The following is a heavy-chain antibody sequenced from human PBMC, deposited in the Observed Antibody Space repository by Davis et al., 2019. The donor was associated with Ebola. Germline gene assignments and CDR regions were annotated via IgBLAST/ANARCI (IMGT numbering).Heavy chain of an antibody. CDR3: ARALSTAYYYYYYGMDV. J-gene: IGHJ6*02. V-gene: IGHV1-69*06. D-gene: IGHD6-13*01. Sequence: SVKVSCKASGGTFSSYAISWVRQAPGHGLEWMGGIIAIFGTANYAQKFQGRVTITADKSTSTAYMELSSLRSEDTAVYYCARALSTAYYYYYYGMDVWGQGTTVTVSS. CDR1: GGTFSSYA. CDR2: IIAIFGTA.